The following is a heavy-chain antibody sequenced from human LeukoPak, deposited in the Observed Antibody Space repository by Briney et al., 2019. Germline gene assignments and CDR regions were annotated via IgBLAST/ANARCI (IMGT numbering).Heavy chain of an antibody. Sequence: GESLKISCKGSGYSFTSYWIGWVRQMPGKGLEWMGIIYPGDSDTRYSPSFQGQVTISADKSISTAYLQWSSLKASDTAMYYCARRGGYCSSTSCYAADAFDIWAKGQWSPSLQ. V-gene: IGHV5-51*01. CDR2: IYPGDSDT. CDR3: ARRGGYCSSTSCYAADAFDI. D-gene: IGHD2-2*01. CDR1: GYSFTSYW. J-gene: IGHJ3*02.